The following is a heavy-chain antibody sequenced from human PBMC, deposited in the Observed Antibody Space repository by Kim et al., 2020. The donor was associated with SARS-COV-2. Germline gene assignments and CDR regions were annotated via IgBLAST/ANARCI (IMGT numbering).Heavy chain of an antibody. CDR1: GFTFSSYG. Sequence: GGSLRLSCAASGFTFSSYGMHWVRQAPGKGLEWVAVIWYDGSNKYYVDSVKGRFTISRDNSKNTLYLQMNSLRAEDTAVYYCASDYDYVWGSSTYYFDYWGQGTLVTVSS. V-gene: IGHV3-33*08. D-gene: IGHD3-16*01. CDR2: IWYDGSNK. CDR3: ASDYDYVWGSSTYYFDY. J-gene: IGHJ4*02.